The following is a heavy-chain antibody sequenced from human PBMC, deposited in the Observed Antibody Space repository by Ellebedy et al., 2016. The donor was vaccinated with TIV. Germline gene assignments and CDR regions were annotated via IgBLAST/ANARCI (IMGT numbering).Heavy chain of an antibody. CDR3: ARRALSGYSPDY. Sequence: GSLRLXXTVSGYSIRSGYYWGWIRQPPGKGLDWIGNIYHSGSTYYNPSLRSRVTISVDTSKNQFSLKLSSVTAADTAVYYCARRALSGYSPDYWGQGTLVTVSS. D-gene: IGHD5-12*01. CDR1: GYSIRSGYY. CDR2: IYHSGST. V-gene: IGHV4-38-2*02. J-gene: IGHJ4*02.